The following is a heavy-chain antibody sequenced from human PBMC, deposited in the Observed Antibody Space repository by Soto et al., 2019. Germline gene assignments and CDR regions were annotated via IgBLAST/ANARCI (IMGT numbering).Heavy chain of an antibody. V-gene: IGHV3-33*01. Sequence: QVPLVESGGGVVQPGRSLRLSRAASGFTFSSYGMHWVRQAPGKGLEWVALIWYDGSNKYYADSVKGRFTISRDNSKNTLYLQMNSLRAEDTAVYYCARDLRTTGTTPDYWGQGTLVTVSS. CDR2: IWYDGSNK. J-gene: IGHJ4*02. CDR1: GFTFSSYG. CDR3: ARDLRTTGTTPDY. D-gene: IGHD1-1*01.